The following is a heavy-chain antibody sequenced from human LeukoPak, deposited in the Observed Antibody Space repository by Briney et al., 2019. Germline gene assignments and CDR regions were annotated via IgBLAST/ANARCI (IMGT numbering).Heavy chain of an antibody. D-gene: IGHD3-3*01. CDR1: GFPFMSFG. CDR3: AREASGYYPDF. CDR2: IWNDGSNE. J-gene: IGHJ4*02. V-gene: IGHV3-33*01. Sequence: GPLNLSGPASGFPFMSFGRPWAGRAQGKGRDWVEVIWNDGSNEQYADSVKGRFTISRDASKNALYFQMNSLRAEDTAVYYCAREASGYYPDFWGQGTLVTVSS.